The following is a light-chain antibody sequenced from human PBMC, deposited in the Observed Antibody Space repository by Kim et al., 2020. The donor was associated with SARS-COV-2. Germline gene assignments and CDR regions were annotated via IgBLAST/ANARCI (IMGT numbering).Light chain of an antibody. CDR2: RAS. Sequence: ASVGDRVTITCRASDNINRGLAWFRQKPGKAPNLLIYRASSLQSGVPSRFSGSESGTEFTLTISSLQPDDFATYYCQQYNSYPWTFGQGTKVDIK. CDR1: DNINRG. V-gene: IGKV1-5*03. J-gene: IGKJ1*01. CDR3: QQYNSYPWT.